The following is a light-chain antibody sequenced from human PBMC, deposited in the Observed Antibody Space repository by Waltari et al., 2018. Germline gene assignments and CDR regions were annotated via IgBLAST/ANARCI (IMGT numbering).Light chain of an antibody. J-gene: IGLJ3*02. CDR3: SAWDSSLSVWV. CDR1: SNTVADLG. V-gene: IGLV10-54*01. Sequence: QAGLTQPPSVSKGLGQTATLTCTGNSNTVADLGTSWLQQHQGRPPKLLTYRNDNRPSGISERFSASRSGNKASLTIAGLQPEDEADYYCSAWDSSLSVWVFGGGTKLTVL. CDR2: RND.